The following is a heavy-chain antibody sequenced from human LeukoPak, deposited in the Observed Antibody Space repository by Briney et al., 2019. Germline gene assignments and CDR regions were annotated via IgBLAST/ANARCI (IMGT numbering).Heavy chain of an antibody. D-gene: IGHD1-26*01. CDR3: ARDASGSSTGLIDS. CDR1: GFTLRSYG. J-gene: IGHJ4*02. Sequence: PGGFLRLSCVASGFTLRSYGMNWVRQAPGKGLEWVSYISTTSYYIYYADSVKGRFTISRDDAKNSLYLQMNSLRAEDTAVYYCARDASGSSTGLIDSWGQGTLVTVSS. V-gene: IGHV3-21*01. CDR2: ISTTSYYI.